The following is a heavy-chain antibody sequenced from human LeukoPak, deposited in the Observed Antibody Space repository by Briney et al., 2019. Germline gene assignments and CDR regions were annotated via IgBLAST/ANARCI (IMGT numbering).Heavy chain of an antibody. V-gene: IGHV3-21*01. J-gene: IGHJ4*02. D-gene: IGHD2-2*01. Sequence: PGGSLRLSCAASGFIFSSSAMEWVSQAPGKGLEWVSSISRDSSYIYYADSVKGRFTIARDNAKNSLYLQMNSLTAEDTAVYYCARLHCSTTSCYGKYYFDYWGQGTLVTVSS. CDR2: ISRDSSYI. CDR3: ARLHCSTTSCYGKYYFDY. CDR1: GFIFSSSA.